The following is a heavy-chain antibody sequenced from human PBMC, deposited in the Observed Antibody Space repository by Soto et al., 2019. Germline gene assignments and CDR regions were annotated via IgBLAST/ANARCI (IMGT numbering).Heavy chain of an antibody. CDR1: GYTFTAYY. CDR3: ARDEVVGATSRDFLDF. V-gene: IGHV1-2*02. Sequence: GASVKVSCKASGYTFTAYYLHWVRRAPEQGLEWLGWINPDTGGANYAQKFQGRVTMTRDTSISTAYLELSRLRSDDSAVYYCARDEVVGATSRDFLDFWGQGALVTVSS. J-gene: IGHJ4*02. D-gene: IGHD1-26*01. CDR2: INPDTGGA.